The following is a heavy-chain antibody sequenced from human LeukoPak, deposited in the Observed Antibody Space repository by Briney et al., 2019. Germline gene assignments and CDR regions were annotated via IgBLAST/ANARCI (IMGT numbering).Heavy chain of an antibody. CDR3: AKARSLTCGGDCYQIDY. CDR2: ISGSGYTT. Sequence: GGSLRLSCAASGSTFSSYSMNWVRQAPGKGLEWVSGISGSGYTTYYADSVRGRFSISRGNPRNTLSLQMSSLRAEDAAVYYCAKARSLTCGGDCYQIDYWGQGTLVIVSS. V-gene: IGHV3-23*01. D-gene: IGHD2-21*02. CDR1: GSTFSSYS. J-gene: IGHJ4*02.